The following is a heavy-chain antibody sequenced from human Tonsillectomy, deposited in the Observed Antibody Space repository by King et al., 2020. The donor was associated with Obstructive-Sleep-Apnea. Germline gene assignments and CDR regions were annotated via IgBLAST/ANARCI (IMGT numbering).Heavy chain of an antibody. J-gene: IGHJ4*02. CDR1: GFTCSSYG. V-gene: IGHV3-33*06. CDR3: AKDELEAYFDY. D-gene: IGHD1-26*01. CDR2: IWYDGSNK. Sequence: VQLVESGGGVVQPGRSLRLSCAASGFTCSSYGMHWVRQAPGKGREWVAVIWYDGSNKYYADSVMGRFTISRDNSKNTLYLQMNSLRAEDTAVYYCAKDELEAYFDYWGQGTLVTVSS.